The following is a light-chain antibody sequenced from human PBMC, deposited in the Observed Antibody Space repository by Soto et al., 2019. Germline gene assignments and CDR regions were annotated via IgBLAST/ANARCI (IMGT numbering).Light chain of an antibody. CDR3: QQYDIYPYT. Sequence: DIQMTQSPSTLPASVGDRVTITCRASQSLRGWLAWYQQKPGKAPRLLIYDGSSLQSGVPSRFSGRGSGTGFTLTINGLQPDDFAFYYCQQYDIYPYTFGQGTK. CDR1: QSLRGW. J-gene: IGKJ2*01. V-gene: IGKV1-5*01. CDR2: DGS.